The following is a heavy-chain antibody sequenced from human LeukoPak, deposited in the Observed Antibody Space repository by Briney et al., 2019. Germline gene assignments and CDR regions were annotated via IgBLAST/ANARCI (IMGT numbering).Heavy chain of an antibody. V-gene: IGHV1-8*01. Sequence: ASVKVSCKASGYTFTSYDINWVRQATGQGLEWMGWMNPNSGNTGYAQKFQGRVTMTRDTSISTAYMELSRLRSDDTAVYCCARDQAVVVIAMGYWGQGTLVTVSS. CDR1: GYTFTSYD. CDR3: ARDQAVVVIAMGY. D-gene: IGHD2-21*01. CDR2: MNPNSGNT. J-gene: IGHJ4*02.